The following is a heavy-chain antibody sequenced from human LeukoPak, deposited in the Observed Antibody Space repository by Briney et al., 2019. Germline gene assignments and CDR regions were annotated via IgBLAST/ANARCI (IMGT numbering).Heavy chain of an antibody. CDR2: INHSGST. J-gene: IGHJ4*02. D-gene: IGHD3-3*01. CDR3: ARGRASYDFWSGYLF. CDR1: GGPFSGYY. V-gene: IGHV4-34*01. Sequence: SETLSLTCAVYGGPFSGYYWSWIRQSPGKGREWIWEINHSGSTNYNPSLTSRVTISVDTSKNQFSLKLSSVTAADTAVYYCARGRASYDFWSGYLFWGQGTLVTVSS.